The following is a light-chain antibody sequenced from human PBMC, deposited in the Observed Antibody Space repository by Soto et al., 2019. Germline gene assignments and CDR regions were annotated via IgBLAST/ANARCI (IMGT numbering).Light chain of an antibody. V-gene: IGLV1-40*01. CDR1: SSHIGAPYD. CDR2: ANT. J-gene: IGLJ1*01. Sequence: QSALTQPPSVSGAPGQRFTISFAGNSSHIGAPYDVHWYQQLPGTAPKLLIHANTNRPSGVPARFSGSKSDTSASLALAGLRAEAEADYYCQSYDRSLSAYVFGTGTKLTVL. CDR3: QSYDRSLSAYV.